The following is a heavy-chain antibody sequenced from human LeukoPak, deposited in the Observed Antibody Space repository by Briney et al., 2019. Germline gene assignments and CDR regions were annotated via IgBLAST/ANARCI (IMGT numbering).Heavy chain of an antibody. D-gene: IGHD3-9*01. CDR2: IYPGDSDT. Sequence: GESLKISCKGSGYSFTSYWIGWVRQMPGKGLEWIGIIYPGDSDTRYSPSFQGQVTISADKSINTAYLQWSSLKASDTAIYYCANYDILTGYSNWGQGTLVTVSS. CDR1: GYSFTSYW. J-gene: IGHJ4*02. V-gene: IGHV5-51*01. CDR3: ANYDILTGYSN.